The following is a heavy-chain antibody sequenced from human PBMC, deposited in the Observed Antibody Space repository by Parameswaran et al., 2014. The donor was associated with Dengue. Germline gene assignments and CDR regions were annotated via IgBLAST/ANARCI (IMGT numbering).Heavy chain of an antibody. CDR3: ARSRIPRPPGRHYYGMDV. J-gene: IGHJ6*02. Sequence: WIRQPPGKGLEWIGEIHHGGSTYYNPSLKSRITMSVDTSKNQFYLKLSSVTAADTAVYYCARSRIPRPPGRHYYGMDVWGQGTTVTVSS. V-gene: IGHV4-55*01. CDR2: IHHGGST.